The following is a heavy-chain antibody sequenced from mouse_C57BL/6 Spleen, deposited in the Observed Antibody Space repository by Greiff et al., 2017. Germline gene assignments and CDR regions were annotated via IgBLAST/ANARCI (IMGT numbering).Heavy chain of an antibody. CDR2: IHPNSGST. CDR3: ARSGDYDDLQFAY. J-gene: IGHJ3*01. CDR1: GYTFTSYW. Sequence: QVQLQQPGAELVKPGASVKLSCKASGYTFTSYWMHWVKQRPGQGLEWIGMIHPNSGSTNYNEKFKSKATLTVDKSSSTAYMQLSSLTSEDSAVYYCARSGDYDDLQFAYWGQGTLVTVSA. D-gene: IGHD2-4*01. V-gene: IGHV1-64*01.